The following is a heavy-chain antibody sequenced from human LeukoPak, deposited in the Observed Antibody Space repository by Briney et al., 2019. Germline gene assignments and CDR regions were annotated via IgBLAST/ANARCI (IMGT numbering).Heavy chain of an antibody. J-gene: IGHJ3*02. CDR1: GGSISSYY. V-gene: IGHV4-59*01. CDR2: IYYSGST. D-gene: IGHD5-24*01. CDR3: ARAVAVEGYLDAFDI. Sequence: KPSETLSLTCTVSGGSISSYYWSWIRQPPGKGLEWIGYIYYSGSTNYNPSLKCRVTISVDTSKNQFSLKLSSVTAADTAVYYCARAVAVEGYLDAFDIWGQGTMVTVSS.